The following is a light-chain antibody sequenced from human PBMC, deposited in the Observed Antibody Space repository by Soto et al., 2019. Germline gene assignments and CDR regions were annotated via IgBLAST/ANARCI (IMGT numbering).Light chain of an antibody. J-gene: IGKJ2*01. CDR1: QSVSRN. CDR2: AAS. Sequence: EIVMTQSPATLSVSPGERATLSCRASQSVSRNLAWYQLQPGQPPRLLIYAASTRATGIPARFSGSGSGKEFPLTISSLQSEDFAVYYCQQYNNWPYTFGQGTKLEIK. CDR3: QQYNNWPYT. V-gene: IGKV3-15*01.